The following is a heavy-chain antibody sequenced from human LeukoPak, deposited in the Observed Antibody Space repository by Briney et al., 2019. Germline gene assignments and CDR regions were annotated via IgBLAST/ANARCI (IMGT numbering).Heavy chain of an antibody. CDR2: ISYDGSNK. J-gene: IGHJ5*02. CDR1: GFTFSSYA. V-gene: IGHV3-30-3*01. CDR3: ARDYLDWFDP. Sequence: GGSLRLSCAASGFTFSSYAMHWVRQAPGKGPEWVAVISYDGSNKYYADSVKGRFTISRDNSKNTLYLQMNSLRAEDTAVYYCARDYLDWFDPWGQGTLVTVSS. D-gene: IGHD2-21*01.